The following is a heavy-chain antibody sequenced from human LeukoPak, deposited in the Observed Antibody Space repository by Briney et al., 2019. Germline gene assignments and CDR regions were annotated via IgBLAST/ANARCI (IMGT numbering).Heavy chain of an antibody. Sequence: SQTLSLTCAISGDSVTSNIAAWNWIRQSPSRGLEWLGRTYYRSKWNNEYAASVKSRITITPDTSKNQFSLHLNSMIPEDTAVYYCGRDVDAGVDYWGQGTLVTVSS. CDR1: GDSVTSNIAA. D-gene: IGHD7-27*01. J-gene: IGHJ4*02. CDR2: TYYRSKWNN. CDR3: GRDVDAGVDY. V-gene: IGHV6-1*01.